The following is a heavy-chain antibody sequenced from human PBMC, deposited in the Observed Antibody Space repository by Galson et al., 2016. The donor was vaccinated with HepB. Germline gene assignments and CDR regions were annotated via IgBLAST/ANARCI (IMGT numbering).Heavy chain of an antibody. CDR1: GGSISSGGYY. V-gene: IGHV4-31*03. Sequence: TLSLTCTVSGGSISSGGYYWSWIRQHPGKGLEWIGYIYYSGSTYYNPSLKSRVTISVDTSKNQFSLKLSSVTAADTAVYYCARTNWGSFAYWGQGTLVTVSS. CDR2: IYYSGST. D-gene: IGHD7-27*01. CDR3: ARTNWGSFAY. J-gene: IGHJ4*02.